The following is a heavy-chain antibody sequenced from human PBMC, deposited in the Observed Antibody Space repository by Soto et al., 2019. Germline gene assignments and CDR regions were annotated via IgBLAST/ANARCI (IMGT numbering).Heavy chain of an antibody. J-gene: IGHJ4*02. CDR1: GFNFSDHY. CDR2: ISGSSRYT. Sequence: QVQVVESEGGLVKPGGSLRLSCAASGFNFSDHYMNWIRQAPGKGLEWVSYISGSSRYTNFADSVKGRFTISRDNAKNSLYLQMNSLRAEDTAVYYCARHTSGWHYYDYWGQGTPVTVSS. D-gene: IGHD6-19*01. CDR3: ARHTSGWHYYDY. V-gene: IGHV3-11*06.